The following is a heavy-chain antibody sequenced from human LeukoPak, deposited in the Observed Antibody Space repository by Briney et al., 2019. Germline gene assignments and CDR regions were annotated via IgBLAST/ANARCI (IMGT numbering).Heavy chain of an antibody. V-gene: IGHV3-30*07. CDR1: GFTFSSYA. Sequence: GGSLRLSCAASGFTFSSYAMHWVRQAPGKGLEWVAVISYDGSNKYYADSVKGRFTISRDNAKNSLYLQMNSLRAEDTAVYYCARKYSGSYSFDYWGQGTLVTVSS. J-gene: IGHJ4*02. CDR3: ARKYSGSYSFDY. CDR2: ISYDGSNK. D-gene: IGHD1-26*01.